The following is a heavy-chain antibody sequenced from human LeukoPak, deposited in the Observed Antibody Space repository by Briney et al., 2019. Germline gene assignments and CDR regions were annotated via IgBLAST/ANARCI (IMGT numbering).Heavy chain of an antibody. D-gene: IGHD3-22*01. Sequence: SETLSLTCTVSGGSINNYYWSWIRQPAGKGLEWIGRIYTSGSTNYNPSLKGRVTMSVDTSKKQFSLKLSSVTAADAAVYYCARTPIYYYDNSGYYNWGQGTLVTVSS. CDR1: GGSINNYY. CDR3: ARTPIYYYDNSGYYN. V-gene: IGHV4-4*07. CDR2: IYTSGST. J-gene: IGHJ4*02.